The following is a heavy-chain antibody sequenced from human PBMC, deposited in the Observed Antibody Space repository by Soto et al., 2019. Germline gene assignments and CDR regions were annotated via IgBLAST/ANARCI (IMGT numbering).Heavy chain of an antibody. V-gene: IGHV4-31*03. CDR3: ARSNYGDYGAQPDH. CDR1: GASINNGAYY. Sequence: QVQLQESGPGLVKPAQTLSLTCTVSGASINNGAYYWNWVRQHPEKGLEWIGYIRYSGNTYYNPSLKSRLIISLDTCKNQFSLMLNSVTAADAAMYYCARSNYGDYGAQPDHWGQGTPVPVSS. CDR2: IRYSGNT. J-gene: IGHJ4*02. D-gene: IGHD4-17*01.